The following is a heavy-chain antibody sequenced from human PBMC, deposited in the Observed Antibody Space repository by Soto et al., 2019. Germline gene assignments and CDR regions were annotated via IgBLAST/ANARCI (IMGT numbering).Heavy chain of an antibody. J-gene: IGHJ5*02. CDR3: PTFTSYGGYTGRKFDP. CDR1: GGSISSGDFY. Sequence: QVQLEESGPGLVKPSQTLSLTCTVSGGSISSGDFYWSWIRQPPGKSLEWIGYIHYSGSTFYKPSPGSLVTISVDTSKTQFSLNLSSVSPADTPCFYVPTFTSYGGYTGRKFDPWGQGTRVTVSS. V-gene: IGHV4-30-4*01. CDR2: IHYSGST. D-gene: IGHD4-17*01.